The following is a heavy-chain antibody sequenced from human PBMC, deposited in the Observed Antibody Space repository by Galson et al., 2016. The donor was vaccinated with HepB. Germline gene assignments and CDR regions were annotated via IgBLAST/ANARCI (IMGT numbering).Heavy chain of an antibody. CDR2: IKQDGSEK. V-gene: IGHV3-7*04. D-gene: IGHD2-15*01. CDR3: ARCPLAGCPVDY. Sequence: SLRLSCAASGFTFSDYWMSWVRQAPGKGLEWVANIKQDGSEKYYVDSVKGRFTISRDNAKNSLYLQMNSLRVEDTAVYYRARCPLAGCPVDYWGLGTLVTVSS. CDR1: GFTFSDYW. J-gene: IGHJ4*02.